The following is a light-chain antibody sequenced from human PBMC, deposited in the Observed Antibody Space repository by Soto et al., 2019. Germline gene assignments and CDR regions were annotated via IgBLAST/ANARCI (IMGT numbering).Light chain of an antibody. CDR3: QSYAATESV. V-gene: IGLV1-40*01. Sequence: HSVLTQPPSVSGAPGQRVTISCTGSSSNIGAGYSVNWFQLLPGAAPKLLIFSNTLRPSGVPDRFSGSRSATSASLAITGLQAEDEADYYCQSYAATESVFGGGTKLTVL. CDR2: SNT. J-gene: IGLJ2*01. CDR1: SSNIGAGYS.